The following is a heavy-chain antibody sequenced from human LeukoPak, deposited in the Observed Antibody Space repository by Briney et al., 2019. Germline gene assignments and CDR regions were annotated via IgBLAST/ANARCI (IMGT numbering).Heavy chain of an antibody. CDR2: INHSGST. V-gene: IGHV4-34*01. J-gene: IGHJ4*02. Sequence: SETLSLTCAVYGGSFSGYYWSWIRQPPGKGLEWIGEINHSGSTNYNPSLKSRVTISVDTSKNQFSLKLSSVTAADTAVYYYARTITFGGVIRNYFDYWGQGTLVTVSS. D-gene: IGHD3-16*02. CDR1: GGSFSGYY. CDR3: ARTITFGGVIRNYFDY.